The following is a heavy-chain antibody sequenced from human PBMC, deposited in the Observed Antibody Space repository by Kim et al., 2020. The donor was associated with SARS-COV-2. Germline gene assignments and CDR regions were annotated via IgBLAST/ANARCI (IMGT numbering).Heavy chain of an antibody. D-gene: IGHD3-10*01. Sequence: GGSLRLSCSASGFSFSSSAMNWVRQAPGKGLEWVSGISGSGGSSYYADLVKGRFTISRDNSKNTMHLQMSSLRAEDTAVYYCAKVTTFYYGSDISGTSTLDYWGQGTLVTVSS. V-gene: IGHV3-23*01. CDR3: AKVTTFYYGSDISGTSTLDY. CDR1: GFSFSSSA. J-gene: IGHJ4*02. CDR2: ISGSGGSS.